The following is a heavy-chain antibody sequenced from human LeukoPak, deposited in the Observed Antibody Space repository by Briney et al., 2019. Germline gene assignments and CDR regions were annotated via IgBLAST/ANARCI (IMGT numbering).Heavy chain of an antibody. V-gene: IGHV3-23*01. CDR1: GFTFSSYA. CDR3: ARGVGQEYYFDY. J-gene: IGHJ4*02. Sequence: GGSLRLSCAASGFTFSSYAMSWVRQAPGKGLEWVSAISGSGGSTYYADSVKGRFTISRDNSKNTLYLQMNSLRAEDTAVYYCARGVGQEYYFDYWGQGTLVTVSS. CDR2: ISGSGGST. D-gene: IGHD3-16*01.